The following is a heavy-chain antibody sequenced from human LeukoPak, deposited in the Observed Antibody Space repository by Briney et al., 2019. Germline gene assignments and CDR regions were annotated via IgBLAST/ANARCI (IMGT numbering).Heavy chain of an antibody. CDR1: GGSVSRGSYF. Sequence: PSETLSLTCTVSGGSVSRGSYFWSWIRQPPGKGLECIGYIYYSGSTKYNPSLKSRVTISIDTSKNQFSLKLTAVTAADTAVYYCARDRAVAGNDAFDLWGQGTMVTVSS. D-gene: IGHD6-19*01. V-gene: IGHV4-61*01. CDR3: ARDRAVAGNDAFDL. CDR2: IYYSGST. J-gene: IGHJ3*01.